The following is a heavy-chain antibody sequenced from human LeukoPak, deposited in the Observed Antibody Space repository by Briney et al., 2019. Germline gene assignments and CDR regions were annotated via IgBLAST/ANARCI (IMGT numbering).Heavy chain of an antibody. CDR3: AREALTETTFGPYDY. D-gene: IGHD4-17*01. J-gene: IGHJ4*02. CDR2: ISSSGSTI. Sequence: GGSLRLSCAASGFTFSSYEMNWVRQAPGKGLEWVSYISSSGSTIYYADSVKGRFTISRDNAKNSLYLQMNSLRAEDTAVYYCAREALTETTFGPYDYWGQGTLVTVSS. V-gene: IGHV3-48*03. CDR1: GFTFSSYE.